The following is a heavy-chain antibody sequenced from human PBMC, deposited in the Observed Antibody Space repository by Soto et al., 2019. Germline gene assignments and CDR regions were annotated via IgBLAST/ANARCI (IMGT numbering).Heavy chain of an antibody. CDR2: ISLYNDET. CDR3: ETTRSYGCYRAFDY. D-gene: IGHD3-16*02. J-gene: IGHJ4*01. V-gene: IGHV1-18*04. CDR1: GYTFVTYG. Sequence: ASVKVSCKSSGYTFVTYGITWVRQAPGQDLEWLGWISLYNDETRYAQNLQGRATLPRDTATTTVDMELTSLTPDDTAVYYCETTRSYGCYRAFDYWGQGTLVTVSS.